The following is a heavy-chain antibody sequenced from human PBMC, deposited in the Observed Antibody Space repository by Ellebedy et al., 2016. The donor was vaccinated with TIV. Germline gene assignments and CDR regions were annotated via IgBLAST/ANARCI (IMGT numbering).Heavy chain of an antibody. CDR2: IDPSVGTT. V-gene: IGHV1-46*01. CDR1: GYRFTNFY. Sequence: ASVKVSCKASGYRFTNFYMHWMRQAPGQGPEWMGVIDPSVGTTTYAQKFQGRVAMTRDMSTSTVHMELSSLRSEDTAVYYCARGEGYNLRYPFDIWGQGTMVTVSS. J-gene: IGHJ3*02. CDR3: ARGEGYNLRYPFDI. D-gene: IGHD5-24*01.